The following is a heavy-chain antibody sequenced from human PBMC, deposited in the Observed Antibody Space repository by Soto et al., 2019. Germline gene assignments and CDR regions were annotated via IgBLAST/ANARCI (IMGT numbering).Heavy chain of an antibody. V-gene: IGHV3-7*03. CDR3: ARDEIYDGSVHCILGYFRQ. CDR1: GFTFRDYW. J-gene: IGHJ1*01. Sequence: EVQLVDSGGGLVQPGGSLRLSCTASGFTFRDYWMNWVRQAPGKGLEWVANIKVDGSETNYVDSVKGRFTISRDNARNSMYLQMSSLRVEDTAVYYCARDEIYDGSVHCILGYFRQWGQGPLLTVSS. D-gene: IGHD3-22*01. CDR2: IKVDGSET.